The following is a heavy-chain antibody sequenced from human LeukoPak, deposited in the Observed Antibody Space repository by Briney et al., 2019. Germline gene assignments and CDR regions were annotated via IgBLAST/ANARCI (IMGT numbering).Heavy chain of an antibody. D-gene: IGHD3-3*01. V-gene: IGHV3-30*18. CDR3: AKDPGDGIFGVVREYYFDY. CDR2: ISYDGSNK. Sequence: GGSLRLSCAASGFTFSSYGMHWVRQAPGKGLEWVAVISYDGSNKYYADSVTGRFTISRDNSKNTLYLQMNSLRAEDTAVYYCAKDPGDGIFGVVREYYFDYWGQGTLVTVSS. J-gene: IGHJ4*02. CDR1: GFTFSSYG.